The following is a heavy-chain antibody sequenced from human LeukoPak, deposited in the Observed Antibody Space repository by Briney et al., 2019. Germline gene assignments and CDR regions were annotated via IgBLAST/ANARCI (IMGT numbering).Heavy chain of an antibody. Sequence: ASVKVSCKASGYTFTSYGISWVRQAPGQGLEWMGWISAYKTDYPQNLQGRVTLTTDTSTSMAYMELRSLRSDDTAVYYCARDTYTTVTAMDVWGKGTTVTVSS. J-gene: IGHJ6*03. CDR1: GYTFTSYG. CDR2: ISAYKT. CDR3: ARDTYTTVTAMDV. D-gene: IGHD4-17*01. V-gene: IGHV1-18*01.